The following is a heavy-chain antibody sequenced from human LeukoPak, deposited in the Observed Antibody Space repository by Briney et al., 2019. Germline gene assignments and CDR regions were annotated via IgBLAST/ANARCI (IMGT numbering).Heavy chain of an antibody. CDR2: IYSGGST. CDR1: GFTVSDYY. Sequence: TGGSLRLSCAASGFTVSDYYMNWVRQAPGKGLEWVSVIYSGGSTYYADSVKGRFTISRDNSKNTLYLQMNSLRAEDTAVYYCARDLPADPGETVQRYYYYGMDVWGQGTTVTVSS. D-gene: IGHD1-1*01. CDR3: ARDLPADPGETVQRYYYYGMDV. V-gene: IGHV3-66*01. J-gene: IGHJ6*02.